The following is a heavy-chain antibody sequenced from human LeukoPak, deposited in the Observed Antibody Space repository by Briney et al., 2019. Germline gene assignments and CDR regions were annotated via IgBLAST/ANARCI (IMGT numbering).Heavy chain of an antibody. D-gene: IGHD1-26*01. V-gene: IGHV3-23*01. CDR3: ARTGVGGGYRFDY. CDR2: ISGSGGNT. Sequence: PGGSLRLSCVASGFSFSNYAMTWVRQAPGKGLEWVSGISGSGGNTYYADSVRGRFTISRDNFKDTLDVQMSSLGVEDTAIYYCARTGVGGGYRFDYWGQGTLVTVSS. CDR1: GFSFSNYA. J-gene: IGHJ4*02.